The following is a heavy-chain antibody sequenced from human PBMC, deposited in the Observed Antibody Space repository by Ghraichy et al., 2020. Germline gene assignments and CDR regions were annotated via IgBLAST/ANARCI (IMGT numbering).Heavy chain of an antibody. CDR2: IRSDGGEM. Sequence: GESLNISCAASGFTFSDSWMTWVRQAPGMGLEWVATIRSDGGEMYYVDSVTGRFAISRDNAQKSLFLQMTSLRVGDTAVYYCARDRGKKAVTTSLGCCDGMDVWGQGTPVNVSS. J-gene: IGHJ6*02. V-gene: IGHV3-7*01. CDR1: GFTFSDSW. D-gene: IGHD4-17*01. CDR3: ARDRGKKAVTTSLGCCDGMDV.